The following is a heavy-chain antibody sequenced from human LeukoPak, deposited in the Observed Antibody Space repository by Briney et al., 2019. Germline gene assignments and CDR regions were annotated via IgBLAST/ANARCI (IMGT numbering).Heavy chain of an antibody. CDR2: IYDSGST. CDR1: GGSIRSYY. V-gene: IGHV4-59*12. J-gene: IGHJ6*03. D-gene: IGHD1-26*01. CDR3: ARGTHYPHYYMDV. Sequence: SETLSLTRTVSGGSIRSYYWSWIRQPPGKGLEWVGYIYDSGSTSYNPSLKSRVTISVDTSKNQFSLQLNPVTPEDTAVYYCARGTHYPHYYMDVWGKGTTVTISS.